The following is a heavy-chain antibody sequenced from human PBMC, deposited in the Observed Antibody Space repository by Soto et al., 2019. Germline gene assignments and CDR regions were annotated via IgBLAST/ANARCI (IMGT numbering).Heavy chain of an antibody. Sequence: GGSLRLSCATSGFTFSSYAMHWVRQAPGKGLEGVAVISYDGSNKYYADSVKGRFTISRDNSKNTLYLQMNSLRAEDTAVYYCARDRHVVVAATNWFDPWGQGTLVTVS. CDR1: GFTFSSYA. D-gene: IGHD2-15*01. V-gene: IGHV3-30-3*01. CDR3: ARDRHVVVAATNWFDP. J-gene: IGHJ5*02. CDR2: ISYDGSNK.